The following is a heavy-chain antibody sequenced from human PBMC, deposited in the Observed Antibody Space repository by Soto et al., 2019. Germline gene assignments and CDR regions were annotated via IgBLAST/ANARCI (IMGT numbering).Heavy chain of an antibody. CDR3: ARGIGYYFDS. Sequence: SETLSLTCTVSGGSISSSSFFWGWIRQPPGKGLEWIGNVHYRGSTYYNASLTSRVTISVDTSKNQFSLKLSSVTAADSAVYSCARGIGYYFDSWGHGTLVTVSS. D-gene: IGHD5-12*01. CDR1: GGSISSSSFF. V-gene: IGHV4-39*01. J-gene: IGHJ4*01. CDR2: VHYRGST.